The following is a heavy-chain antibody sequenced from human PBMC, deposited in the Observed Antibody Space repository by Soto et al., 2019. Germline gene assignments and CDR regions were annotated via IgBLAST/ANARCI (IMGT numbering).Heavy chain of an antibody. J-gene: IGHJ4*02. CDR1: GYTFTSYG. CDR2: IGTNKGNT. CDR3: AARSPAFDY. Sequence: ASVKVSCTTSGYTFTSYGISWVRQAPGQGLEWMGWIGTNKGNTNYAQKFQGRVTMTTDTSTSTGYMELRSLRSDDTAVYYCAARSPAFDYWGQGTLVTVSS. V-gene: IGHV1-18*01.